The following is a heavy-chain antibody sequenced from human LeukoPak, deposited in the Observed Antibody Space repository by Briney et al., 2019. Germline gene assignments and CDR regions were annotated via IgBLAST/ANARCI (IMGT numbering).Heavy chain of an antibody. CDR1: GGSISSYY. V-gene: IGHV4-59*01. D-gene: IGHD5-18*01. CDR2: IYYSGST. J-gene: IGHJ4*02. CDR3: ARAPRGYSYGFVY. Sequence: PSETLSLTCTVSGGSISSYYWSWIRQPPGKGLEWIGYIYYSGSTNYNPSLKSRVTISVDTSKNQFSLKLSSVTAADTAVYYCARAPRGYSYGFVYWGQGTLVTVSS.